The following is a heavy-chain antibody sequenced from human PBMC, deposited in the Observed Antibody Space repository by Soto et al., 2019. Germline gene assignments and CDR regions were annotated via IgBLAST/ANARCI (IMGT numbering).Heavy chain of an antibody. CDR1: GGSISSGGYY. CDR3: ARQNYGYSPLYFDY. CDR2: IYYSGST. V-gene: IGHV4-31*03. D-gene: IGHD4-17*01. J-gene: IGHJ4*02. Sequence: PSETLSLTCTVSGGSISSGGYYWSWIRQHPGKGLEWIGYIYYSGSTYYNPSLKSRVTISVDTSKNQFSLKLSSVTAADTAVYYCARQNYGYSPLYFDYWGQGIPVTVSS.